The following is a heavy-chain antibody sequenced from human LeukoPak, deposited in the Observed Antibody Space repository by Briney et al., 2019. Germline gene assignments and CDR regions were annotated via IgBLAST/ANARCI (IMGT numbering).Heavy chain of an antibody. Sequence: GGSLRLSCAASGFTFSSYDMHWVRQATGKGLEWVSAIGTAGDTYYPGSVKGRFTISRENAKNSLYLQMNSLRAGDTAVYYCARGRSDTVYGYDDAFEIWGQGTMVTVSS. D-gene: IGHD5-18*01. J-gene: IGHJ3*02. CDR1: GFTFSSYD. CDR2: IGTAGDT. CDR3: ARGRSDTVYGYDDAFEI. V-gene: IGHV3-13*01.